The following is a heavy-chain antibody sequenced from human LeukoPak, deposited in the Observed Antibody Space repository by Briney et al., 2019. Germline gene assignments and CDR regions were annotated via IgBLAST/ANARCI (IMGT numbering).Heavy chain of an antibody. CDR1: GYTFTSYA. D-gene: IGHD5-18*01. CDR3: AKDPGPSGYRYARKGRYGMDV. Sequence: ASVKVSCKASGYTFTSYAMHWVRQAPGQRLEWMGWINPSNGNTRYSQKFQGRVTMTRDTSASTAYMELSSLRSEDTAVYYCAKDPGPSGYRYARKGRYGMDVWGKGTTVTVSS. J-gene: IGHJ6*04. CDR2: INPSNGNT. V-gene: IGHV1-3*01.